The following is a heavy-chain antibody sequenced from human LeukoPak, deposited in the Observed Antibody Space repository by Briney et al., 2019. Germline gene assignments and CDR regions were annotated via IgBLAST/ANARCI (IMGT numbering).Heavy chain of an antibody. CDR3: AKSWNYYDSSGDDALDI. Sequence: PGGSLRLSCAAAGFTFSDYGMNWVRQASGKGLEWVSGISGSGISTYYADSVKGRFTISRDNSKNTLYLQMNSLRVEDTAVYYCAKSWNYYDSSGDDALDIWGQGTMVTVSS. CDR1: GFTFSDYG. D-gene: IGHD3-22*01. V-gene: IGHV3-23*01. J-gene: IGHJ3*02. CDR2: ISGSGIST.